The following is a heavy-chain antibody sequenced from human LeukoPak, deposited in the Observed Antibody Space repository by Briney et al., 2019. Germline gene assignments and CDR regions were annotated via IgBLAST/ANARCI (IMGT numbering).Heavy chain of an antibody. CDR1: GDSVSSNSAA. CDR2: TYYRSKWYN. J-gene: IGHJ6*02. D-gene: IGHD6-6*01. CDR3: ARDRDHSSSYYYYYYGMDV. V-gene: IGHV6-1*01. Sequence: SQTLSLTCAISGDSVSSNSAAWTWIRQSPSRGLEWLGRTYYRSKWYNDYAVSVKSRITINPDASKNQFSLQLNSVTPEDTAVYYCARDRDHSSSYYYYYYGMDVWGQGTTVTVSS.